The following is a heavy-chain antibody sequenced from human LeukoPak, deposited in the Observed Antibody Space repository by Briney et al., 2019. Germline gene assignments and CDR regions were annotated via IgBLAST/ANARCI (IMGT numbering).Heavy chain of an antibody. J-gene: IGHJ3*02. D-gene: IGHD2-8*01. CDR2: IYYSGST. V-gene: IGHV4-39*07. CDR3: ARRYCTNGVCYRSAFDI. Sequence: SETLSLTCTVSGGSISSSSSYWAWIRQPPGTGLEWIGNIYYSGSTYYSPALKSRLTISVDTSKNQFSLKLSSVTAADTAVYYCARRYCTNGVCYRSAFDIWGQGTMVTVSS. CDR1: GGSISSSSSY.